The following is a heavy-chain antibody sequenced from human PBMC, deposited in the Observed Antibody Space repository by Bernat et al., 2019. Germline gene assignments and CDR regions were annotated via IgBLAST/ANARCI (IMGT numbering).Heavy chain of an antibody. CDR2: IYYSGST. D-gene: IGHD6-13*01. J-gene: IGHJ4*02. CDR3: ARQRSSSWYSPFEY. CDR1: GGSISSSSYY. V-gene: IGHV4-39*01. Sequence: QLQLQESGLGLVKPSETLSLTCTVSGGSISSSSYYWGWIRQPPGKGLEWIGSIYYSGSTYYNASLKSRVTISVDTSKNQFSLKLSSVTAADTAVYYCARQRSSSWYSPFEYWGQGTLVTVSS.